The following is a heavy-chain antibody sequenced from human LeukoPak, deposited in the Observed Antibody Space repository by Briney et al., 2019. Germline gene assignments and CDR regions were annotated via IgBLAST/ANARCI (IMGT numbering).Heavy chain of an antibody. V-gene: IGHV4-31*03. CDR3: ARAQYYYDSSGYYPYYFDY. CDR2: IYYSGST. Sequence: SETLSLTCTVSGGSISSGGYYWSWIRQHPGRGLEWIGYIYYSGSTYYNPSLKSRVTISVDTPKNQFSLKLSSVTAADTAVYYCARAQYYYDSSGYYPYYFDYWGQGTLVTVSS. CDR1: GGSISSGGYY. D-gene: IGHD3-22*01. J-gene: IGHJ4*02.